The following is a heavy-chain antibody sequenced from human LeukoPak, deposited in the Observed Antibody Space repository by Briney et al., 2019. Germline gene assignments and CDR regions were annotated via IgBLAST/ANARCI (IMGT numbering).Heavy chain of an antibody. Sequence: ASVKVSCKVSGYTLTELSMHWVRQAPGKGLEWMGGFGPEDGETIYAQKFQGRVTMTEDTSTDTAYMELSSLRSEDTAVYYCATTSPHPYYDFWSGYYRFDYWGQGTLVTVSS. CDR3: ATTSPHPYYDFWSGYYRFDY. J-gene: IGHJ4*02. CDR1: GYTLTELS. D-gene: IGHD3-3*01. V-gene: IGHV1-24*01. CDR2: FGPEDGET.